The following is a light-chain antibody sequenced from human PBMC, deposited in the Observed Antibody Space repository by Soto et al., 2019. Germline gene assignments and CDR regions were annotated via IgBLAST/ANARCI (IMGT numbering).Light chain of an antibody. J-gene: IGKJ4*01. V-gene: IGKV1-33*01. CDR2: DAS. Sequence: DIQMTQSPSSLSASIGDRVTITCQASQDINNYLNWYQEKPGKAPKLLIFDASNLETGVPSRYSGSGSGTDFSFTISSLQPEDIATYYCQQYGDRPLTFGGGNKVEI. CDR3: QQYGDRPLT. CDR1: QDINNY.